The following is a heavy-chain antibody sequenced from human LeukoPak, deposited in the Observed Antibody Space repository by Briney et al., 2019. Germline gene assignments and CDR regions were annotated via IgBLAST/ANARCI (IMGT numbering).Heavy chain of an antibody. V-gene: IGHV1-8*01. CDR3: ARGHDFWSGYYTGVDY. J-gene: IGHJ4*02. CDR1: GYTFTSYD. CDR2: MNPNSGNT. D-gene: IGHD3-3*01. Sequence: ASVKVSCKASGYTFTSYDINWVRQATGQGLEWMGWMNPNSGNTGYAQKFQGRVTMTRNTSISTAYMELSSLRSEDTAVYYYARGHDFWSGYYTGVDYWGQGTLVTVSS.